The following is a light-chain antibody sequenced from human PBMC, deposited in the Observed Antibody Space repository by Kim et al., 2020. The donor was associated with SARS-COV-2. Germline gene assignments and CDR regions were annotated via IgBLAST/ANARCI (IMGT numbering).Light chain of an antibody. CDR1: KLGDKY. J-gene: IGLJ1*01. CDR2: RDN. CDR3: QAWDSSIYV. Sequence: VYPGQTASITCSGDKLGDKYASWYQQNPGQSPVVVIFRDNRRPSGIPERFSGSNSGNTATLTISGTQAMDEADYYCQAWDSSIYVFGTGTKVTVL. V-gene: IGLV3-1*01.